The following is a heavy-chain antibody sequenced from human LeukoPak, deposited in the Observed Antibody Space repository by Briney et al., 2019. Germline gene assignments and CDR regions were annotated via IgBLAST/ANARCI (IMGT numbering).Heavy chain of an antibody. D-gene: IGHD3-3*01. CDR3: ARDSDHNFWSGYYLDY. V-gene: IGHV4-61*02. Sequence: SETLSLTCTVSGGSISSVSYYWSWIRQPAGKGLEWIGRIYTSGSTNYNPSLKSRVTISVDTSKNQFSLKLSSVTAADTAVYYCARDSDHNFWSGYYLDYWGQGTLVTVSS. CDR1: GGSISSVSYY. CDR2: IYTSGST. J-gene: IGHJ4*02.